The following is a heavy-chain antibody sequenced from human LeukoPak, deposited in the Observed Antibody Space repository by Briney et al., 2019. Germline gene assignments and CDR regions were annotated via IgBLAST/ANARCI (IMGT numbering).Heavy chain of an antibody. CDR3: TREQCNSSWYPYYYYYGMDV. J-gene: IGHJ6*02. D-gene: IGHD6-13*01. Sequence: PGGSLRLSCTASRFTFGDYAMSWVRQAPGKGLEWVGFIRSKAYGGTTEYAASVKGRFTISRDDSKSIAYLQMNSLKTEDTAVYYCTREQCNSSWYPYYYYYGMDVWGQGTTVTVSS. V-gene: IGHV3-49*04. CDR1: RFTFGDYA. CDR2: IRSKAYGGTT.